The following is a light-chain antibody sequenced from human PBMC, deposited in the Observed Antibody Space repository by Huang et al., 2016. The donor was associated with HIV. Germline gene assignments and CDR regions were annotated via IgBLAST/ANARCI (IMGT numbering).Light chain of an antibody. CDR3: QQYNDVPLT. CDR1: QDISNH. CDR2: DVS. J-gene: IGKJ4*01. V-gene: IGKV1-33*01. Sequence: DIQMTQSPSYLSASIGDRVTITCQSNQDISNHLNWYQQRPGEAPNFLICDVSKLQIGVPSRFSRNGAGIHITFTISSQQSEDIGTYYCQQYNDVPLTFGGGTKVNIK.